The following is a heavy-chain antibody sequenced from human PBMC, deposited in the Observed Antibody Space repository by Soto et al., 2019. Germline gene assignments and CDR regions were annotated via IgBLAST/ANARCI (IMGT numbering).Heavy chain of an antibody. CDR1: GGTFSTYT. D-gene: IGHD4-4*01. CDR3: AGDPDSHYNDSHASSDP. Sequence: GASVKVSCKASGGTFSTYTITWVRQAPGQGLEWMGRIIPIIGIINYAQKFQGRVTISADKFTGTAYMELTGLRSDDTAVYYCAGDPDSHYNDSHASSDPWGQGTLVTVS. V-gene: IGHV1-69*04. J-gene: IGHJ5*02. CDR2: IIPIIGII.